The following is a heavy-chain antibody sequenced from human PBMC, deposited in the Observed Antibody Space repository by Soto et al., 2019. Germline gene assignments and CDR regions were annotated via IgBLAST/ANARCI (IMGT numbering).Heavy chain of an antibody. CDR1: GYTFTSYD. D-gene: IGHD2-2*03. V-gene: IGHV1-8*01. CDR3: VIWPDGSYSCGMYA. J-gene: IGHJ6*02. CDR2: MNPNSGNT. Sequence: ASVKVSCKASGYTFTSYDINWVRQATGQGLEWMGWMNPNSGNTGYAQKFQGRVTMTRNTSISTAYMELSSLRSEDTAVYYCVIWPDGSYSCGMYACGQGTTVTVSS.